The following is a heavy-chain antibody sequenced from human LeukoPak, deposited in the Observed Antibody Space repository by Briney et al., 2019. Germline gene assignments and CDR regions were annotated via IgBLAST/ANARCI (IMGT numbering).Heavy chain of an antibody. V-gene: IGHV1-69*13. Sequence: SVKVSCKASGGTFSSYAISWVRQAPGQGLEWMGGIVPIFGTANYAQKFQGRVTITADESTSTAYMELSSLRSEDTAVYYCARSPITMIVPQSVGMDVWGQGTTVTVSS. CDR2: IVPIFGTA. CDR1: GGTFSSYA. J-gene: IGHJ6*02. CDR3: ARSPITMIVPQSVGMDV. D-gene: IGHD3-22*01.